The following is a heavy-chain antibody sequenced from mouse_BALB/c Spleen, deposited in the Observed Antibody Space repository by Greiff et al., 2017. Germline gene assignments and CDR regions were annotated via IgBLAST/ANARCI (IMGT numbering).Heavy chain of an antibody. Sequence: DVMLVESGGGLVQPGGSRKLSCAASGFTFSSFGMHWVRQAPEKGLEWVAYISSGSSTIYYADTVKGRFTISRDNPKNTLFLQMTSLRSEDTAMYYCARSGGSSPYYFDYWGQGTTLTVSS. J-gene: IGHJ2*01. V-gene: IGHV5-17*02. CDR1: GFTFSSFG. D-gene: IGHD1-1*01. CDR3: ARSGGSSPYYFDY. CDR2: ISSGSSTI.